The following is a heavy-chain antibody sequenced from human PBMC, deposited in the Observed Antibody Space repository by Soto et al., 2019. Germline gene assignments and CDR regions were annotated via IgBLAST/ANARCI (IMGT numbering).Heavy chain of an antibody. CDR3: ANLPGVLLWFGELADYYYGMDV. D-gene: IGHD3-10*01. CDR2: ISYDGSNK. CDR1: RFTFSSYG. Sequence: GGSLRLSCAASRFTFSSYGMHWVRQAPGKGLEWVAVISYDGSNKYYADSVKGRFTISRDNSKNTLYLQMNSLRAEDTAVYYCANLPGVLLWFGELADYYYGMDVWGQGTTVTVS. J-gene: IGHJ6*02. V-gene: IGHV3-30*18.